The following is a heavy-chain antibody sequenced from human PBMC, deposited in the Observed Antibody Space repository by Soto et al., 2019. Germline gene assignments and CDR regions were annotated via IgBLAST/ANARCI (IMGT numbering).Heavy chain of an antibody. CDR2: ISHDGSNE. V-gene: IGHV3-30*18. CDR3: VKGPAVRGLMVRVNHGMDV. Sequence: QVQLVDSGGGVIQPGRSLRLSCAASGFSFSTYGMNWVRQAPGKGLEWVAVISHDGSNEYYADSVKGRFAISRDNSKNMLYLQMDSLRPDDTAVYYCVKGPAVRGLMVRVNHGMDVWGQGTTVTVSS. J-gene: IGHJ6*02. CDR1: GFSFSTYG. D-gene: IGHD3-10*01.